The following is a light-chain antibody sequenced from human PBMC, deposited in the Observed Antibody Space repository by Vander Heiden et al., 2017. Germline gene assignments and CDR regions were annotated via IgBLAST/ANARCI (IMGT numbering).Light chain of an antibody. CDR1: QDISNY. CDR3: QQYDNLPLT. V-gene: IGKV1-33*01. CDR2: DAS. Sequence: IKMTQFPASLPASVGDRFTITCQASQDISNYLKWYQQKPGKAPKLLIYDASNLETGVPSRFSGSGSGTDFTFTISSLQPEDIATYYCQQYDNLPLTFGGGTKVEIK. J-gene: IGKJ4*01.